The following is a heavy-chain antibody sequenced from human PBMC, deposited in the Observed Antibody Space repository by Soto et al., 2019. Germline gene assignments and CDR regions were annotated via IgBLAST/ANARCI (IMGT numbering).Heavy chain of an antibody. CDR2: IIPIFGTA. D-gene: IGHD6-13*01. CDR1: GDTFSSYA. CDR3: ARIDLPAAAGTYYYYYYGMDV. V-gene: IGHV1-69*13. J-gene: IGHJ6*02. Sequence: SVKVSCKASGDTFSSYAISWVRQAPGQGLEWMGGIIPIFGTANYAQKFQGRVTITADESTSTAYMELSSLRSEDTAVYYCARIDLPAAAGTYYYYYYGMDVWGQGTTVTVSS.